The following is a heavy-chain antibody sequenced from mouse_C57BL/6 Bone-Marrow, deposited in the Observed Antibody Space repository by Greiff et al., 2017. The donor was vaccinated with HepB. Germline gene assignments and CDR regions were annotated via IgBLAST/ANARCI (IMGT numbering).Heavy chain of an antibody. J-gene: IGHJ2*01. Sequence: EVKLVESGGGLVKPGGSLKLSCAASGFTFSSYTMSWVRQTPEKRLEWVATISGGGGNTYYPYSVKGRFTISRDNAKNTLYLQMSRLRSEDTALYYCARDGYYPYYFDYWGQGTTLTVSS. D-gene: IGHD2-3*01. CDR2: ISGGGGNT. CDR1: GFTFSSYT. CDR3: ARDGYYPYYFDY. V-gene: IGHV5-9*01.